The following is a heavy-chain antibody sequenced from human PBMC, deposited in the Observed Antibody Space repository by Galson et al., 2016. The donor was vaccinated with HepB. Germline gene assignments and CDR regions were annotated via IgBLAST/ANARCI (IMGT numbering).Heavy chain of an antibody. D-gene: IGHD6-19*01. CDR3: AKGALWLEHFDY. Sequence: SLRLSCAASGFTFSNFAMPWVRQAPGKGLEWLSVIWRDAKNQYYADSVRGRFTISRDNSKNTVYMEMNSLRAGDTAVYYCAKGALWLEHFDYWGQGTLVTVSS. CDR2: IWRDAKNQ. V-gene: IGHV3-33*06. CDR1: GFTFSNFA. J-gene: IGHJ4*02.